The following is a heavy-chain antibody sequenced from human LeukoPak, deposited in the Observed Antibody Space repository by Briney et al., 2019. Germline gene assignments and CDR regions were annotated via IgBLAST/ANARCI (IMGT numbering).Heavy chain of an antibody. J-gene: IGHJ4*02. Sequence: GGSLRLSCSASGFTFSGYAMHWVRQAPGKGLEYVSVITSDGGDTYYADSVKGRFTISRDNSKNTLYLQMSSLKPEDTAVYYCVKSWGTSWYVLDFWGQGTLVTVSS. CDR3: VKSWGTSWYVLDF. CDR2: ITSDGGDT. V-gene: IGHV3-64D*09. CDR1: GFTFSGYA. D-gene: IGHD6-13*01.